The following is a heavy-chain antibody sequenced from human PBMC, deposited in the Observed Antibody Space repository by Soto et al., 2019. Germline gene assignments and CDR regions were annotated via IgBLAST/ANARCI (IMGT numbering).Heavy chain of an antibody. J-gene: IGHJ6*02. CDR1: GGTFSSYA. V-gene: IGHV1-69*13. Sequence: ASVKVSCKASGGTFSSYAISWVRQAPGQGLEWMEGIIPIFGTANYAQKFQGRVTITADESTSTAYMELSSLRSEDTAVYYCARPLGYYYGMDVWGQGTTVTVSS. CDR3: ARPLGYYYGMDV. CDR2: IIPIFGTA.